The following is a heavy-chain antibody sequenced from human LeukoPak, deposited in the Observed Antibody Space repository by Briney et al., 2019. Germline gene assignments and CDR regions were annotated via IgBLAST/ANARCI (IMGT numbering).Heavy chain of an antibody. CDR1: GFTFSSYA. CDR2: ISGSGDRT. V-gene: IGHV3-23*01. CDR3: AKDLRRFDY. J-gene: IGHJ4*02. D-gene: IGHD4-17*01. Sequence: GGSLRLSCAASGFTFSSYAMTWVRQAPGRGLEWVSTISGSGDRTYYADSVKGRFTISRDNSKNTLYLQMNSLRAEDTAVYYCAKDLRRFDYWGQGTLVTVSS.